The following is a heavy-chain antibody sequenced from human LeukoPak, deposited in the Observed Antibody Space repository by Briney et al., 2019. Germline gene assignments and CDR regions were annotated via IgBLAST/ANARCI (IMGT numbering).Heavy chain of an antibody. D-gene: IGHD3-22*01. CDR3: ARDGVGYYDSSGYYYFQH. V-gene: IGHV1-2*02. Sequence: GGSVNVSCKASGYTFTRYYMHWVRQAPGQGREGMGWINPNSGGTNYAQKFQGRVTMTRDTSISTAYMELSRLRSDDTAVYYCARDGVGYYDSSGYYYFQHWGQGTLVTVSS. J-gene: IGHJ1*01. CDR1: GYTFTRYY. CDR2: INPNSGGT.